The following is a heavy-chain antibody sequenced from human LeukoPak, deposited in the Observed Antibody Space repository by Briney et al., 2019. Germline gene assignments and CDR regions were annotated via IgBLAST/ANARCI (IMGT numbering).Heavy chain of an antibody. Sequence: ASVKVSCKASGYNFNIYGVTWVRQAPGQGLEWMGWISASNGDTNYAQSLQARFTMTTDTSTSTAYMELRSLRFDDTAMYYCAKAMYTTSSAIDWGRGTLVTVSS. CDR2: ISASNGDT. D-gene: IGHD6-6*01. V-gene: IGHV1-18*01. CDR3: AKAMYTTSSAID. J-gene: IGHJ4*02. CDR1: GYNFNIYG.